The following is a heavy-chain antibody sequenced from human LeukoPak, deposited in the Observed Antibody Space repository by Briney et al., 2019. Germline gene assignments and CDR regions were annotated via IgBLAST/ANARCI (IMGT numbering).Heavy chain of an antibody. CDR2: IWYDGSNK. CDR1: GFTFSSYA. J-gene: IGHJ4*02. Sequence: GGSLRLSCAASGFTFSSYAMHWVRQAPGKGLEWVAVIWYDGSNKYYADSVKGRFTISRDNSKNTLYLQMNSLRTEDTAVYYCARGSNYYDSSGYLSDLDYWGQGTLVTVSS. V-gene: IGHV3-33*08. D-gene: IGHD3-22*01. CDR3: ARGSNYYDSSGYLSDLDY.